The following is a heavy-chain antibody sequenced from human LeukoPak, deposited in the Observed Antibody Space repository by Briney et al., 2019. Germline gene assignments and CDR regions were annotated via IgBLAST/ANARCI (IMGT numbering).Heavy chain of an antibody. CDR2: ISSSSSYI. J-gene: IGHJ4*02. Sequence: PGGSLRLSCAASGFTFSSYSMNWVRQAPGKGLEWVSSISSSSSYIYYADSVKGRFTISRDNAKNSLYLQMNSLRAEDTAVYYSARVDNYDILTGYYPYYVDYWGQGTLVTVSS. D-gene: IGHD3-9*01. V-gene: IGHV3-21*01. CDR3: ARVDNYDILTGYYPYYVDY. CDR1: GFTFSSYS.